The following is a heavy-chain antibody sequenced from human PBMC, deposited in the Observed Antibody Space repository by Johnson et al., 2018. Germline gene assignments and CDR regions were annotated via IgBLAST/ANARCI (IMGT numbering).Heavy chain of an antibody. CDR1: GFTFSYYA. CDR2: ISGSGSST. Sequence: VQLVESGGGLVQXGGSLRLSCAASGFTFSYYAMSWVRQAPGKGLEWVSAISGSGSSTYYADSVKGRFTISRDHSKNTRYLQMNSRRAEETAVYYCAKDTPIGYCSGGSCPDAFDIWGQGTMVTVSS. CDR3: AKDTPIGYCSGGSCPDAFDI. V-gene: IGHV3-23*04. D-gene: IGHD2-15*01. J-gene: IGHJ3*02.